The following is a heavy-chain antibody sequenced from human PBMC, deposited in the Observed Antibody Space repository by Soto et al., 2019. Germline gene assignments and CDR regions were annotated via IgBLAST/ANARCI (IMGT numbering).Heavy chain of an antibody. CDR1: GYTFTAHY. V-gene: IGHV1-2*02. CDR3: ARENLITMVRGVDY. CDR2: INPNSGST. Sequence: ASVKVSCKASGYTFTAHYMHWVRQAPGQGLEWMGWINPNSGSTNYAQKFQGRVTMTRDTSISTAYMQLSRLTSDDTAVYYCARENLITMVRGVDYWGQGTLVTVSS. D-gene: IGHD3-10*01. J-gene: IGHJ4*02.